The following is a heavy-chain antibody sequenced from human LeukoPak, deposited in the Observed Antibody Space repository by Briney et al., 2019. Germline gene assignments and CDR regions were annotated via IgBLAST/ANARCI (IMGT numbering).Heavy chain of an antibody. CDR1: GFTFSRTW. V-gene: IGHV3-74*01. CDR2: INTGESST. J-gene: IGHJ6*02. D-gene: IGHD1-26*01. CDR3: AKGHSGSYGYGMDV. Sequence: GGSLRLSCAASGFTFSRTWMYWVRQAPGKGLVWVSRINTGESSTSYADSVKGRFTISRDNAKDTLYLQMNSLTAEDTAVYYCAKGHSGSYGYGMDVWGQGTTVIVSS.